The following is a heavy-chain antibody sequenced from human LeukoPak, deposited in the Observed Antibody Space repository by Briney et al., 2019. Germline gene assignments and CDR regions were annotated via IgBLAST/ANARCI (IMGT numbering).Heavy chain of an antibody. CDR3: ATSGYRNSFGGNYYYYMDV. J-gene: IGHJ6*03. CDR2: IIPIFGTA. D-gene: IGHD4-11*01. CDR1: GGTFSNNA. Sequence: GASMTVSCKASGGTFSNNAISWVRQAPGQGLEWMGGIIPIFGTADYPQKFQDRVTITADESTSTAYMELSSLRSEDTAVYYCATSGYRNSFGGNYYYYMDVWDNGTTVTVSS. V-gene: IGHV1-69*01.